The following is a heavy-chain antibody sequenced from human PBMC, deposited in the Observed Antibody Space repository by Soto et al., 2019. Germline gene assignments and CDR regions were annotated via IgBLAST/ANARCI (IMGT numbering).Heavy chain of an antibody. J-gene: IGHJ4*02. D-gene: IGHD2-15*01. CDR2: ISSSATYI. V-gene: IGHV3-21*01. CDR3: ARAGVVGPRVDY. Sequence: EVQLVESGGGLVKPGGSLRLSCAASGFTFSAYSMNWVRQAPGQGREWVSSISSSATYIYYADSVRGRFTSSRDNAKNSLYLQLSRLTAEDTAVYYCARAGVVGPRVDYWGQGPLVTVSS. CDR1: GFTFSAYS.